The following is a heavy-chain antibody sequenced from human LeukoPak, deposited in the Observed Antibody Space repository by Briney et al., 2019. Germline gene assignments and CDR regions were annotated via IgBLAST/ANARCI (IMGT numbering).Heavy chain of an antibody. CDR1: GGSISSISYY. Sequence: SETLSLTCTVSGGSISSISYYWGWIRQPPGKGLEWIGSIYYSGSTYYNPSLKSRVTISVGTSKNQISLKMSSVTAADTAVYYCARTGIAADRLYVDYWGQGTLVTVSS. J-gene: IGHJ4*02. CDR2: IYYSGST. D-gene: IGHD6-13*01. V-gene: IGHV4-39*01. CDR3: ARTGIAADRLYVDY.